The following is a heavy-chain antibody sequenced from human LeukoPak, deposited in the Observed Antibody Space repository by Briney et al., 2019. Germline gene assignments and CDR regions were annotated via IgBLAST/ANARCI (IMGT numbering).Heavy chain of an antibody. Sequence: ASVKVSCKASGGTFSSYAISWVRQAPGQGLEWMGGIIPIFGTANYAQKFQGRVTITTDESTSTAYMELSSLRSEDTAVYYCARESSSGSYYIGVYFDYWGQGTLVTVSS. CDR3: ARESSSGSYYIGVYFDY. CDR2: IIPIFGTA. D-gene: IGHD1-26*01. CDR1: GGTFSSYA. J-gene: IGHJ4*02. V-gene: IGHV1-69*05.